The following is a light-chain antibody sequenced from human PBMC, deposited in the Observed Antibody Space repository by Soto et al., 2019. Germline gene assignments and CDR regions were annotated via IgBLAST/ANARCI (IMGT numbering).Light chain of an antibody. CDR1: QSVEGY. CDR2: DAS. V-gene: IGKV3-11*01. Sequence: VLTQSPATLSLSPGERATLSCRASQSVEGYLAWYQQKPGQAPRLLIYDASNRATGIPARFSGSGSGTDFTLTITSLEPEDFAVYYCQQRKIWPPLTFGQGTRLEIK. J-gene: IGKJ5*01. CDR3: QQRKIWPPLT.